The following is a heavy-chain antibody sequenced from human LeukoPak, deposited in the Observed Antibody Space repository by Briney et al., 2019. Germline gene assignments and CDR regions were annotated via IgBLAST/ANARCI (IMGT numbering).Heavy chain of an antibody. D-gene: IGHD4-17*01. V-gene: IGHV1-69*13. CDR2: IIPIFGTA. CDR3: ARDKYGDYSFDY. J-gene: IGHJ4*02. Sequence: SVKVSCKASGGTFSNYAISWVRQAPGQGLEWMGGIIPIFGTANYAQKFQGRVTITADESTSTAYMELSGLRSEDTAVYYCARDKYGDYSFDYWGQGTLVTVSS. CDR1: GGTFSNYA.